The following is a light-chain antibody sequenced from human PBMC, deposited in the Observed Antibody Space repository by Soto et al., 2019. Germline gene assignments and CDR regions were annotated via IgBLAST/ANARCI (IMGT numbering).Light chain of an antibody. J-gene: IGKJ1*01. CDR3: QPYATSSLT. CDR1: QRVSSNY. V-gene: IGKV3-20*01. Sequence: DIELTQSPGNLSLSPGDIATLSCRASQRVSSNYLAWYQQKPGQAPRLLIDGASIGDTGITDRFSGSGSGTDFTLTISRLAAEDFDVYHCQPYATSSLTVGQGPNVELK. CDR2: GAS.